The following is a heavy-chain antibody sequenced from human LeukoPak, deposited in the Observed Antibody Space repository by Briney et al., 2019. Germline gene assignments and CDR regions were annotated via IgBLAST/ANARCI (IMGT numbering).Heavy chain of an antibody. V-gene: IGHV3-15*01. Sequence: GGSLRLSCAASGXTFNNPWMSWVRQAPGKGREWVGRIKSKTDGGTPDYAAPVKGRFTISRDDSKNTLYLQMNSLKTEDTAVYYCTTEGGWSFYFDYWGQGTLVTVSS. CDR1: GXTFNNPW. J-gene: IGHJ4*02. CDR3: TTEGGWSFYFDY. CDR2: IKSKTDGGTP. D-gene: IGHD2-15*01.